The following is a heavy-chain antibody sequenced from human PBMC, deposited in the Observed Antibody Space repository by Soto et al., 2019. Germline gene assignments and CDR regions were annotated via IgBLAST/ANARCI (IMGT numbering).Heavy chain of an antibody. D-gene: IGHD3-16*02. V-gene: IGHV2-5*02. J-gene: IGHJ4*02. CDR1: GFSLSTSGVG. CDR3: AHRSGSLWIFDY. Sequence: QITLKESGPTLVKPTQTLTLTCTFSGFSLSTSGVGVGWIRQPPGKALEWLALIYWDDDKRYSPSLKSRLTITKDTCKNQVVLTMTNMDPVDTATYYCAHRSGSLWIFDYWGQGTLVTVSS. CDR2: IYWDDDK.